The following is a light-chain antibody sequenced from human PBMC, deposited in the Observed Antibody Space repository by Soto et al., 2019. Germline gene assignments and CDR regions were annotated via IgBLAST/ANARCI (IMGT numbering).Light chain of an antibody. CDR3: NSYAGSNNVV. V-gene: IGLV2-8*01. Sequence: QSVLTQPTSASGSPGQSVTISCTGTSSDVGGYNYVSWYQHHPGKAPKLMIYEVSKRPSGVPDRFSGSKSGNTASLTVSGLQAEDEADYYCNSYAGSNNVVFGGGTKLTVL. J-gene: IGLJ2*01. CDR2: EVS. CDR1: SSDVGGYNY.